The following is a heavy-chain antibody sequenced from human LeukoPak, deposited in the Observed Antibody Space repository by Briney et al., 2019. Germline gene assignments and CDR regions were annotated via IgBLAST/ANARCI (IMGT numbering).Heavy chain of an antibody. CDR1: GFTFRSYS. V-gene: IGHV3-48*01. D-gene: IGHD3-10*01. CDR3: AKLSVWDGSGSYDY. J-gene: IGHJ4*02. Sequence: GGSLRLSCAASGFTFRSYSMNWVRQAPGKGLEWVSYISSSSSTIYYADSVRGRFTISRDNAKNTLYPQMNSLRAEDTAIYYCAKLSVWDGSGSYDYWGQGTLVTVSS. CDR2: ISSSSSTI.